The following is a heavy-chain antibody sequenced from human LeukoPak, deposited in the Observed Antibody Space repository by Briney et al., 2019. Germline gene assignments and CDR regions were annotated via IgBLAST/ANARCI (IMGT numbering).Heavy chain of an antibody. CDR1: GFTFSDYY. D-gene: IGHD2-2*01. Sequence: GGSLRLFCAASGFTFSDYYMSWIRQAPGKGLEWVSYISSSGSTIYYADSVKGRFTISRGNAKNSLYLQMNSLRAEDTAVYYCARDGGYCSSTSCSDYWGQGTLVTVSS. CDR2: ISSSGSTI. V-gene: IGHV3-11*01. CDR3: ARDGGYCSSTSCSDY. J-gene: IGHJ4*02.